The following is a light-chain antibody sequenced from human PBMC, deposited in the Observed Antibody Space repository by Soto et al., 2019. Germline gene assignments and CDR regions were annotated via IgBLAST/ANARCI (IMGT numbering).Light chain of an antibody. CDR3: QQYGSSAT. Sequence: EIVLTQSPGTLSLSPGERATLSCRASQSVSNNYLAWYQQKPGQAPRPLIYGASNRATGIPDRFSGSGSGTDFTRTISRLEPEDFAVYYCQQYGSSATFGQGTRLEIK. CDR2: GAS. V-gene: IGKV3-20*01. J-gene: IGKJ5*01. CDR1: QSVSNNY.